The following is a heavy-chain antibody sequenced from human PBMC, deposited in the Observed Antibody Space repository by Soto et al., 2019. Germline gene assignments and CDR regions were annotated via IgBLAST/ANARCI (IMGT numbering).Heavy chain of an antibody. D-gene: IGHD3-3*02. V-gene: IGHV4-38-2*01. CDR2: IYHSGNT. Sequence: LSLTCAVSGYSITNGYYWGWIRQPPGKGLEWIGSIYHSGNTYYNPSLKSRVTLSIDTSKNQFSLKLRSVTATDTAMYYCARVKLAGRGSFHDWGQGTLVTVSS. CDR3: ARVKLAGRGSFHD. J-gene: IGHJ4*02. CDR1: GYSITNGYY.